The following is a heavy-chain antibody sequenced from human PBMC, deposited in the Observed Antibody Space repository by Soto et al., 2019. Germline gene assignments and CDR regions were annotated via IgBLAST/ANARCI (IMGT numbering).Heavy chain of an antibody. D-gene: IGHD2-2*01. CDR3: ARKYIVVVLAAIAHYYYYMDA. CDR2: ISSSSSTI. J-gene: IGHJ6*03. V-gene: IGHV3-48*01. CDR1: GFTFSSYS. Sequence: PGGSLRLSCAASGFTFSSYSMNWVRQAPGKGLEWVSYISSSSSTIYYADSVKGRFTISRDNAKNSLYLQMNSLRAEDTAVYYCARKYIVVVLAAIAHYYYYMDAWGNGTTVTVS.